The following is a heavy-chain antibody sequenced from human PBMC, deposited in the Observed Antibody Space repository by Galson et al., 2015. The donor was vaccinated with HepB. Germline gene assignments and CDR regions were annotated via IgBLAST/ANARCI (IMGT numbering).Heavy chain of an antibody. V-gene: IGHV1-24*01. CDR1: GYTLTELS. J-gene: IGHJ3*02. CDR3: ATGPPEVDTSYEPAFDI. D-gene: IGHD2/OR15-2a*01. Sequence: SVKVSCKVSGYTLTELSMHWVRQAPGKGLEWMGGFDPEDGEPIYAQKFQGRVTMTEDTSTDTAYMEVSSLRSEDTAVYYCATGPPEVDTSYEPAFDIWGQGTMVTVPS. CDR2: FDPEDGEP.